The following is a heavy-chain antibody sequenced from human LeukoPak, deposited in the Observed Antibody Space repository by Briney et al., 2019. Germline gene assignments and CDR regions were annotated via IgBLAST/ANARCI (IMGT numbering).Heavy chain of an antibody. CDR3: ARQPWAVAGTGVGGDY. V-gene: IGHV4-59*08. D-gene: IGHD6-19*01. J-gene: IGHJ4*02. Sequence: SETLSLTCTVSGGSISSYYWSWIRQPPGKGLEWIGYIHYSGSTNYNPSLKSRVTISVDTSKNQFSLKLSSVTAADTAVYYCARQPWAVAGTGVGGDYWGQGTLVTVSS. CDR1: GGSISSYY. CDR2: IHYSGST.